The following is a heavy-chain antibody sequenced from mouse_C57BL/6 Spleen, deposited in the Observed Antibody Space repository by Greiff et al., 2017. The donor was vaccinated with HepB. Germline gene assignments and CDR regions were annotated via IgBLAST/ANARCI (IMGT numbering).Heavy chain of an antibody. Sequence: VQLQQSVAELVRPGASVKLSCTASGFNIKNTYMHWVKQSPEQGLEWIGRIDPANGNTKYAPKFQGKATITADTSSNTAYLQLSSLTSEDTAIYYCARGPITTVVATGFDYWGQGTTLTVSS. J-gene: IGHJ2*01. CDR3: ARGPITTVVATGFDY. D-gene: IGHD1-1*01. V-gene: IGHV14-3*01. CDR1: GFNIKNTY. CDR2: IDPANGNT.